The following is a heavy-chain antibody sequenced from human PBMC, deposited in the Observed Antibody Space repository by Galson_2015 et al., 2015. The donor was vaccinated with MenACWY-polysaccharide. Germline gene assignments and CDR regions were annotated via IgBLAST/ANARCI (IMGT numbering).Heavy chain of an antibody. V-gene: IGHV1-18*01. Sequence: SVKVSCKASGYTFYSYGISWVRQAPGQGLEWMGWISSYNGNIDYAQKFQGRVTMTSDTSTGIAYMEVRSLSSDDTAVYYCARRVEYCRNQSCWGWLDPWGQGTLVTVSS. CDR1: GYTFYSYG. J-gene: IGHJ5*02. CDR2: ISSYNGNI. CDR3: ARRVEYCRNQSCWGWLDP. D-gene: IGHD2/OR15-2a*01.